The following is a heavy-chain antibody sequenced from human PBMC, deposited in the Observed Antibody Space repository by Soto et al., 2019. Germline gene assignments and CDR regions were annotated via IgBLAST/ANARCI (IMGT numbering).Heavy chain of an antibody. CDR1: GGTFSSYA. Sequence: WASVKVSCKASGGTFSSYAISWVRQAPGQGLEWMGGIIPIFGTANYAQKFQGRVTITADESTSTAYMELSSLRSEDTAVYYCARGRYYDFWSGYLWLDYWGQGTLVTVSS. CDR2: IIPIFGTA. V-gene: IGHV1-69*13. CDR3: ARGRYYDFWSGYLWLDY. D-gene: IGHD3-3*01. J-gene: IGHJ4*02.